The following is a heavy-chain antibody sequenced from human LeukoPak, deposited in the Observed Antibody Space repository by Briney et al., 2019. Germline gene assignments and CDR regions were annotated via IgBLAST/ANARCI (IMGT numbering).Heavy chain of an antibody. CDR1: GYTFTSYD. CDR2: MNPNSGNT. J-gene: IGHJ3*02. D-gene: IGHD3-3*01. Sequence: ASVKVSCKASGYTFTSYDINWVRQATGQGLEWMGWMNPNSGNTGYAQKFQGRVTMTRNTSISTAYMELSSLRSEDTAVYYCASGSGYDFWSGYFDAFDIWGQGTMVTVSS. V-gene: IGHV1-8*01. CDR3: ASGSGYDFWSGYFDAFDI.